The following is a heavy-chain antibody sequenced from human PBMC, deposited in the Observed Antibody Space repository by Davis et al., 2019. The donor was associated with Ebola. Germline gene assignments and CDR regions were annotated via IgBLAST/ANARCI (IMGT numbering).Heavy chain of an antibody. CDR1: GGSFSGYY. J-gene: IGHJ6*02. CDR2: LNHSGST. D-gene: IGHD2-2*01. CDR3: ARRYCSSTSCYFYYYYYGMDV. Sequence: SETLSLTCAVYGGSFSGYYWSCIRQPPGKGLAWIGELNHSGSTNYNLSLKSRVTISVDTSKNQFSLKLSSVTAADTAVYYCARRYCSSTSCYFYYYYYGMDVWGQGTTVTVSS. V-gene: IGHV4-34*01.